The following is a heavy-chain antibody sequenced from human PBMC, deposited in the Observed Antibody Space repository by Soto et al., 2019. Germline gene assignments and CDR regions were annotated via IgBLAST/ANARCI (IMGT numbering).Heavy chain of an antibody. V-gene: IGHV3-48*02. CDR3: AREMGACSDSSCYPGPYDS. CDR1: GFTFTSYS. CDR2: ITSKSTTI. Sequence: GGSLRLSCAASGFTFTSYSMNWVRQAPGQGLEWVSYITSKSTTIKYADSVKGRFTVSRDNAKNSLYLQLNSLRDEDTAVYYCAREMGACSDSSCYPGPYDSWGQGTLVTVSS. D-gene: IGHD3-16*01. J-gene: IGHJ5*02.